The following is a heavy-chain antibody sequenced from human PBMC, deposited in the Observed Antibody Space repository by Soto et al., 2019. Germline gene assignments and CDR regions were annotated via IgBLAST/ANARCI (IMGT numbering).Heavy chain of an antibody. V-gene: IGHV4-31*03. Sequence: PSETLSLTCTVSGGSISSGGYYWSWIRQHPGKGLEWIGYIYYSGSTYYNPSLKSRVTISVDTSKNQFSLKLSSVTAADTAVYYCARERIYSGGGLKEMATNYFDYWGQGTLVTVSS. CDR3: ARERIYSGGGLKEMATNYFDY. CDR1: GGSISSGGYY. CDR2: IYYSGST. D-gene: IGHD5-12*01. J-gene: IGHJ4*02.